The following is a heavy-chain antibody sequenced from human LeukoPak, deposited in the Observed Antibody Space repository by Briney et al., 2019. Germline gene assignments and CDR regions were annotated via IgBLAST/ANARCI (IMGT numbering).Heavy chain of an antibody. D-gene: IGHD6-13*01. Sequence: PGGSLRLSCTASGFTFSSYAMSWVRQAPGKGLEWVSAISGSGGSTYYADSVKGRFTISRDNSKNTLYLQMNSLRAEDTAVYYCAKLAAKNIAAAGKDWGQGTLVTVSS. CDR2: ISGSGGST. CDR1: GFTFSSYA. CDR3: AKLAAKNIAAAGKD. V-gene: IGHV3-23*01. J-gene: IGHJ4*02.